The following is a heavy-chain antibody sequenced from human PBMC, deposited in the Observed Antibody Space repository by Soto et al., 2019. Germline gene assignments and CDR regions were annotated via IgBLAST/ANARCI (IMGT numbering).Heavy chain of an antibody. V-gene: IGHV1-69*02. D-gene: IGHD6-13*01. CDR2: IIPILGIA. J-gene: IGHJ5*02. CDR3: ARAPHGSSWYSWFDP. CDR1: GGTFSSYT. Sequence: QVQLVQSGAEVKKPGSSVKVSCKASGGTFSSYTISWVRQAPGQGLEWMGRIIPILGIANYAQKFQGRVTITAEKSTSTAYMELSSLRSEDTAVYYCARAPHGSSWYSWFDPWGQGTLVTVSS.